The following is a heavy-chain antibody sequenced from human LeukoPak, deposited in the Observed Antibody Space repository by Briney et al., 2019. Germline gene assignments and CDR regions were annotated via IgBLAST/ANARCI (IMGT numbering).Heavy chain of an antibody. J-gene: IGHJ4*02. CDR1: GYTFTSYA. CDR3: AISTMIVVAQY. D-gene: IGHD3-22*01. CDR2: INAGNGNT. Sequence: EASVKVSCKASGYTFTSYAMHWVRQAPGQRLEWMGWINAGNGNTKYSQEFQGRVTITRDTSASTAYMELSSLRAEDTAVYYCAISTMIVVAQYWGQGTLVTVSS. V-gene: IGHV1-3*03.